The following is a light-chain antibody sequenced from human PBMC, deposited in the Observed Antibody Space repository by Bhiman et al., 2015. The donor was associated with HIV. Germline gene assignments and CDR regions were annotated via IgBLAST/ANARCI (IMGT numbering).Light chain of an antibody. CDR3: QAWDSGTAV. V-gene: IGLV1-40*01. Sequence: QPVLTQPPSVSGAPGQRVTISCTGNRSNIGAGYEVHWYQQLPGTAPKLIIFGDTNRPAGVSHRFFGSNSGTSASLAITGLRAEDEGDYYCQAWDSGTAVFGAGTKVTVL. J-gene: IGLJ1*01. CDR1: RSNIGAGYE. CDR2: GDT.